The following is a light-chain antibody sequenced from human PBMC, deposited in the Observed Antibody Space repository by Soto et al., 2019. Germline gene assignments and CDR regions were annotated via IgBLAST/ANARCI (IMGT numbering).Light chain of an antibody. Sequence: QSALTQPPSASGTPGQRVTTSCSGSSSNIGSNYVYWYQQLPGTAPKLLIYSNNQRPSGVPDRFSGSKSGTSASLAISGLRSGDEADYYCAAWDDSLSGYVFGTGTKATV. CDR2: SNN. CDR1: SSNIGSNY. J-gene: IGLJ1*01. V-gene: IGLV1-47*02. CDR3: AAWDDSLSGYV.